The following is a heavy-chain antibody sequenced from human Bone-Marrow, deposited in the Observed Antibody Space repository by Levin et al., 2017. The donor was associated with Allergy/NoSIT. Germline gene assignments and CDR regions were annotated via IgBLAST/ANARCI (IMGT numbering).Heavy chain of an antibody. CDR1: GFTFSSYW. D-gene: IGHD6-19*01. CDR3: VRGGYSSGWDLFDY. CDR2: INSDGSST. J-gene: IGHJ4*02. V-gene: IGHV3-74*01. Sequence: GESLKISCAASGFTFSSYWMHWVRQAPGKGLVWVSRINSDGSSTNYADSVKGRFTISRDNAKNTLYLQMNSLRAEDTAVYYCVRGGYSSGWDLFDYWGQGTLVTVSS.